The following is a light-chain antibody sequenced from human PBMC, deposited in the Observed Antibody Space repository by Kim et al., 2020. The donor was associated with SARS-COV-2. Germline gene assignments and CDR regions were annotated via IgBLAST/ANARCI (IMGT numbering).Light chain of an antibody. CDR3: QQYNNWPGT. CDR2: AAS. V-gene: IGKV3-15*01. CDR1: QSVSSN. J-gene: IGKJ2*01. Sequence: EIVMTQSPATLSVSPGERATLSCRASQSVSSNLAWYQQKPGQAPRLLIYAASTRATGIPARFSGSGSGTEFTLTINSLQSEDFAVYYCQQYNNWPGTFGQGTKLEI.